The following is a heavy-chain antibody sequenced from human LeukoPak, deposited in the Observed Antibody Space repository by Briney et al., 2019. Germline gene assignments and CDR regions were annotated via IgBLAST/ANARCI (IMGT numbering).Heavy chain of an antibody. CDR1: GGSISSYY. Sequence: SETLSLTCTVSGGSISSYYWSWIRQPPGKGLEWIGYIYYSGSTNYNPSLKSRVTISVDTSKNQFSLKLSSVTAADTAVYYCARAYYYYYMDVWGKGTTGTISS. CDR3: ARAYYYYYMDV. CDR2: IYYSGST. J-gene: IGHJ6*03. V-gene: IGHV4-59*01.